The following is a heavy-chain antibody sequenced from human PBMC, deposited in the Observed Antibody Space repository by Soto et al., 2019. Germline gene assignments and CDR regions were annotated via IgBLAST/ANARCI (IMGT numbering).Heavy chain of an antibody. V-gene: IGHV3-23*01. J-gene: IGHJ6*02. CDR2: ISGSGGST. Sequence: GGSLRLSCAASGFTFSSYAMSWVRQAPGKGLEWVSAISGSGGSTYYADFVKGRFTISRDNSKNTLYLQMNSLRAEDTAVYYCANLLSSPSYYYYYGMDVWGQGTTVTVSS. D-gene: IGHD3-10*01. CDR3: ANLLSSPSYYYYYGMDV. CDR1: GFTFSSYA.